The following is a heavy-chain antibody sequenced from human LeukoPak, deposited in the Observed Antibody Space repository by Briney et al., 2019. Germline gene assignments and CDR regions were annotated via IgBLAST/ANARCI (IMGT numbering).Heavy chain of an antibody. D-gene: IGHD6-19*01. Sequence: GASVKVSCKASGYTFTGYYMHWVRQAPGQGLEWMGWINPNSGGTNYAQKFQGRVTMTRDMSTSTVYMELSSLRSEDTAVYYCARDRDSVAGTVFDYWGQGTLVTVSS. CDR2: INPNSGGT. CDR1: GYTFTGYY. J-gene: IGHJ4*02. CDR3: ARDRDSVAGTVFDY. V-gene: IGHV1-2*02.